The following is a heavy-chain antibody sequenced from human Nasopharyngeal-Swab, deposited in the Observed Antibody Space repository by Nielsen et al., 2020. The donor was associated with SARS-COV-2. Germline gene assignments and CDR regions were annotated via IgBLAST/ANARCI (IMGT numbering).Heavy chain of an antibody. Sequence: GESLKISCAVSGFTFSDYYMSWIRQAPGKGLEWVSYISSSGSTIYYADSVKGRFTISRDNAKNSLYLQMNSLRAEDTAVYYCARVTIFGVDYWGQGTLVTVSS. V-gene: IGHV3-11*04. D-gene: IGHD3-3*01. CDR1: GFTFSDYY. CDR3: ARVTIFGVDY. CDR2: ISSSGSTI. J-gene: IGHJ4*02.